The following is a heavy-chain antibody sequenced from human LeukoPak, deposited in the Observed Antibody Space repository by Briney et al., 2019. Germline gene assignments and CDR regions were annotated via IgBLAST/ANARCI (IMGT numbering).Heavy chain of an antibody. CDR1: GGSFSGYY. D-gene: IGHD3-3*01. CDR2: INHSGST. V-gene: IGHV4-34*01. CDR3: ARGVYTYYDFWSGYYEGYYFDY. Sequence: SETLSPTCAVYGGSFSGYYWSWIRQPPGKGLEWIGEINHSGSTNYNPSLKSRVTISVDTSKNQFSLKLSSVTAADTAVYYCARGVYTYYDFWSGYYEGYYFDYWGQGTLVTVSS. J-gene: IGHJ4*02.